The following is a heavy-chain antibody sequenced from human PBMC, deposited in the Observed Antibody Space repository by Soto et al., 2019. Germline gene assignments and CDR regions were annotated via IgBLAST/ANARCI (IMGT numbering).Heavy chain of an antibody. J-gene: IGHJ4*03. Sequence: GESLKISCKGSGYSFTSYWISCVRQMPGKGLEWMGRIDPSDSYTNYSPSFQGHVTISADKSISTAYLQWSSLKAWDTAMYYCVRPTRMCRSRDMECWGQGTLLTV. V-gene: IGHV5-10-1*01. CDR1: GYSFTSYW. D-gene: IGHD3-3*01. CDR3: VRPTRMCRSRDMEC. CDR2: IDPSDSYT.